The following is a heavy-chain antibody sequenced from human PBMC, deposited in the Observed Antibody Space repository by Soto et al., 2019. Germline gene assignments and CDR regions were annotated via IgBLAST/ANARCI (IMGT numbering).Heavy chain of an antibody. CDR3: AKARRIAVAGDDAIDI. D-gene: IGHD6-19*01. CDR2: ISWNSGSI. V-gene: IGHV3-9*01. J-gene: IGHJ3*02. Sequence: EVQLVESGGGLVQPGRSLRLSCAASGFTFDDYAMHWVRQAPGKGLEWVSGISWNSGSIGYADSVKGRFTISRDNAKNSLHLQMNSLRAEDTALYYCAKARRIAVAGDDAIDIWGQGTMVTVSS. CDR1: GFTFDDYA.